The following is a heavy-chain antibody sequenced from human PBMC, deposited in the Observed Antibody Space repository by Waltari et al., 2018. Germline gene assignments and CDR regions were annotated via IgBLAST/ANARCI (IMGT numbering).Heavy chain of an antibody. CDR1: GYTFTGYY. Sequence: QVQLVQSGAEVKKPGASVKVSCKASGYTFTGYYMHWVRQAPGQGLEWMGRSNPNRGGTNYAQKFQGRVTMTRDTSISTAYMELSRLRSDDTAVYYCARDHRIQLWFQMGYWGQGTLVTVSS. CDR3: ARDHRIQLWFQMGY. CDR2: SNPNRGGT. D-gene: IGHD5-18*01. J-gene: IGHJ4*02. V-gene: IGHV1-2*06.